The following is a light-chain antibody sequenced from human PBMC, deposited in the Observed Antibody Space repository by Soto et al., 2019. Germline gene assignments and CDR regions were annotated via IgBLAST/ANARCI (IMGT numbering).Light chain of an antibody. Sequence: VLTQSPGTLSLSTGERATLSCRTSQSVNSNYLAWYQQKPGQAPRLLIYGASSRATGIPDRISGSGSGTDFTLTISRLEPEDFAVYYCQQYGSSPWTFGQGTKVDI. V-gene: IGKV3-20*01. CDR3: QQYGSSPWT. CDR1: QSVNSNY. J-gene: IGKJ1*01. CDR2: GAS.